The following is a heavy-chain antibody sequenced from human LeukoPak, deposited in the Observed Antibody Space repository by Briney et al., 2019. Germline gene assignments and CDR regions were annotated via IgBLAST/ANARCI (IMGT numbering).Heavy chain of an antibody. J-gene: IGHJ4*02. Sequence: SETLSLTCTVSVGSISSYYWYWIRQPAGKGLEWIGRIYTSGSTNYNSSLKSRVTMSVDTSKNQFSLKLSSVTAADTAVYYCARRGSGKAFDYWGREPWSPSPQ. CDR3: ARRGSGKAFDY. D-gene: IGHD1-26*01. V-gene: IGHV4-4*07. CDR2: IYTSGST. CDR1: VGSISSYY.